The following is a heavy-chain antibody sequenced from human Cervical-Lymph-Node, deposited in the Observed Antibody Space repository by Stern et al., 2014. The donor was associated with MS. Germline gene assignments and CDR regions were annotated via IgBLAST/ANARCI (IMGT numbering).Heavy chain of an antibody. Sequence: VQLVESGGGVVQPGRSLTLSCAASGFSLSNSGMHWVRPAPGKGLEWVAVRSFVGGNKKYGDSVKGRFSISRDMANNTLFLQMNSLRPEDTAVYYCMGVGDAMHVWGQGTTVIVSS. CDR2: RSFVGGNK. CDR1: GFSLSNSG. J-gene: IGHJ6*02. CDR3: MGVGDAMHV. V-gene: IGHV3-30*03.